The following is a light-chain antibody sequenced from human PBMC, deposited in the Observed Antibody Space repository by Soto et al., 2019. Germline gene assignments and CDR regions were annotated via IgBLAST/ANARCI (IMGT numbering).Light chain of an antibody. V-gene: IGKV1-5*01. CDR2: DAS. CDR3: QQYNTDPYI. Sequence: DTQLTQSPGTLSASIGDRVSITCRASQPISDWLAWYQHKPGQAPKLLIFDASSLESGVPSRFSGTGSGTEFTLTITSLQPDEFATYYCQQYNTDPYIFGPGTTVEIK. J-gene: IGKJ3*01. CDR1: QPISDW.